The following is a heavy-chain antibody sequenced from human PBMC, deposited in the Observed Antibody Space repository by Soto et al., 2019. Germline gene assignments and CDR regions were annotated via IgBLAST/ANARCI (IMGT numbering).Heavy chain of an antibody. CDR2: INHSGST. CDR3: VTHAQWIIRAY. V-gene: IGHV4-34*01. J-gene: IGHJ4*02. CDR1: GGSFSGYY. D-gene: IGHD5-12*01. Sequence: PSETLSLTCAVYGGSFSGYYWSWIRQPPGKGLEWIGEINHSGSTNYNPSLKSRVTISVDTSKNQFSLKLSSVTAADTAVYYCVTHAQWIIRAYWGQGSLVTAS.